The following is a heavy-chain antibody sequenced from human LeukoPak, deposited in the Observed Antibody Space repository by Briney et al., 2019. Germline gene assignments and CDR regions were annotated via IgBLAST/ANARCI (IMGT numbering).Heavy chain of an antibody. J-gene: IGHJ6*02. Sequence: GGSLRLSCAASGLTFSSHWMHWVRQAPGKGLVWVSRITNDGSSTTYADSVKGRFTISRDNAKNMLYLQVNSLRAEDTAVYYCARDSVDTAMVYYYYYGMDVWGQGTTVTVSS. D-gene: IGHD5-18*01. CDR1: GLTFSSHW. CDR2: ITNDGSST. CDR3: ARDSVDTAMVYYYYYGMDV. V-gene: IGHV3-74*01.